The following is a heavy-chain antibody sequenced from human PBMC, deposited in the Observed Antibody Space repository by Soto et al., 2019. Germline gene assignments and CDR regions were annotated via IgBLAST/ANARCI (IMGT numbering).Heavy chain of an antibody. Sequence: ASVKVSCKASGYTFSGYYMHWVRQAPGQGLEWMGWINTLSGDTSFPQKFQGRLAMTRDTSIDTVFMEVSRLTSDDTAVYYCARSAPFDIYAITPVEFWGQGTLVTVSS. D-gene: IGHD3-9*01. J-gene: IGHJ4*02. CDR1: GYTFSGYY. V-gene: IGHV1-2*02. CDR2: INTLSGDT. CDR3: ARSAPFDIYAITPVEF.